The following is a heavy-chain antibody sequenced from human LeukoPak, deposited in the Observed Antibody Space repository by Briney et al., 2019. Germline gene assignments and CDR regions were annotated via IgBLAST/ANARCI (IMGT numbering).Heavy chain of an antibody. J-gene: IGHJ6*02. CDR3: AKEEASPMDV. CDR2: ISYDGSNK. Sequence: GRSLRLSCAASGFTFSSYAMHWVRQAPGKGLEWVAVISYDGSNKYYADSVKGRFTISRDNSANTLYLQMNSLRDEDTAVYYCAKEEASPMDVWGQGTTVTVSS. CDR1: GFTFSSYA. V-gene: IGHV3-30-3*01.